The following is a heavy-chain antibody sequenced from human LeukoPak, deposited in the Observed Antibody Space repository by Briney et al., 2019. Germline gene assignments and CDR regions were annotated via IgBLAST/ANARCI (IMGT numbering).Heavy chain of an antibody. CDR3: ARDLRGYSRGYYYFDY. D-gene: IGHD6-25*01. Sequence: GASVKVSCKASGYTFTSYDINWVRQATGQGLEWMGWMNPNSGNTGYAQKFQGRVTITRNTSISTAYMELSRLRSDDTAVDYCARDLRGYSRGYYYFDYWGQGTLVTGSS. V-gene: IGHV1-8*03. CDR1: GYTFTSYD. J-gene: IGHJ4*02. CDR2: MNPNSGNT.